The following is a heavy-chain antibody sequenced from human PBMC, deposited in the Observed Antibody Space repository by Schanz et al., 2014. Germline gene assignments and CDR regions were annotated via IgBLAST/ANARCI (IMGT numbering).Heavy chain of an antibody. J-gene: IGHJ4*02. Sequence: EVQLLESGGGLVQPGGSLRLSCAASGFTFSSYAMIWVRQAPGKGLEWVSAISGSGGSTYYADSVKGRFTISRDNSKNTLYLQMNSLRPEDTAVYYCAKYRGYYRVSGSYRELEYWGQGTLVTVSS. V-gene: IGHV3-23*01. CDR1: GFTFSSYA. D-gene: IGHD3-10*01. CDR2: ISGSGGST. CDR3: AKYRGYYRVSGSYRELEY.